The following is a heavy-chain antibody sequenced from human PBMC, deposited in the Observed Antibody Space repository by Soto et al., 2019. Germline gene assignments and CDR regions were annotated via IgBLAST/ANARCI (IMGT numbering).Heavy chain of an antibody. V-gene: IGHV4-30-2*01. CDR1: GGSISTSS. D-gene: IGHD4-4*01. CDR3: ARGMTTVTTLDY. CDR2: IYHSGST. J-gene: IGHJ4*02. Sequence: SETLSLTCTVSGGSISTSSWNWIRQPPGKGLEWIGYIYHSGSTYYNPSLKSRVTISVDRSKNQFSLKLSSVTAADTAVYYCARGMTTVTTLDYWGQGTLVTVSS.